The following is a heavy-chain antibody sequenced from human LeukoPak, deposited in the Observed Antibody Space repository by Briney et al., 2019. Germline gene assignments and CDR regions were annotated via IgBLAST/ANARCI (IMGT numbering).Heavy chain of an antibody. CDR2: IYYSGST. J-gene: IGHJ6*02. V-gene: IGHV4-39*07. Sequence: PSETLSLTCTVSGGSISSSSYYWGWIRQPPGKGLDWIGSIYYSGSTYYNPSLKSRVTISVDTSKNQFSLKLSSVTAADTAVYYCARERITMVRGVRYGMDVWGQGATATVSS. D-gene: IGHD3-10*01. CDR1: GGSISSSSYY. CDR3: ARERITMVRGVRYGMDV.